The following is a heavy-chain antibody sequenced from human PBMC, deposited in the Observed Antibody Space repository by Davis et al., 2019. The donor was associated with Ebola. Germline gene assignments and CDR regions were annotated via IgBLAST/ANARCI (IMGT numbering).Heavy chain of an antibody. Sequence: GESLKISCAASGFTFDDYGMSWVRQAPGKGLEWVSGINWNGGSTGYADSVKGRFTISRDNAKNSLYLQMNSLRAEDTAVYYCARDQEYSSYWGQGTLVTVSS. CDR2: INWNGGST. CDR1: GFTFDDYG. J-gene: IGHJ4*02. CDR3: ARDQEYSSY. D-gene: IGHD6-6*01. V-gene: IGHV3-20*04.